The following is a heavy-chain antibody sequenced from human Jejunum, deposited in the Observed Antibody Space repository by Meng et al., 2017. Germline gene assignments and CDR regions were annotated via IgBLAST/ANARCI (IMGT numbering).Heavy chain of an antibody. CDR1: GGSVSSAGYQ. Sequence: QVQLPESGPGLVRPSETPSLICPVSGGSVSSAGYQWSWIRQPPGKGLEWIGYASTNYNPSLKSRVTISVDTSKNQFSLRLTSVTAADTAVYYCARDHMGSLDYWGQGILVTVSS. CDR3: ARDHMGSLDY. V-gene: IGHV4-61*08. CDR2: AST. J-gene: IGHJ4*02. D-gene: IGHD1-26*01.